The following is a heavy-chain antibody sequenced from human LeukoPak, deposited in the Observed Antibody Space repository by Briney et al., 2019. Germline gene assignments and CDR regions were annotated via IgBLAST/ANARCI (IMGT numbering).Heavy chain of an antibody. J-gene: IGHJ4*02. D-gene: IGHD2-2*01. CDR2: IYPGDSDT. CDR1: GYSFTNYW. Sequence: GGSLRLSFKGSGYSFTNYWIGWVRQMPGKGLEWMGLIYPGDSDTRYSPSFQGQVTVSADKSINTAYLQWSSLKASDTAMYYCARELQFCSTANCYTRDFWGQGTLVTVSS. CDR3: ARELQFCSTANCYTRDF. V-gene: IGHV5-51*01.